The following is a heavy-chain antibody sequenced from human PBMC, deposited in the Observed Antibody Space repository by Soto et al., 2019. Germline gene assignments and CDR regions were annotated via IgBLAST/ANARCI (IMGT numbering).Heavy chain of an antibody. V-gene: IGHV3-66*01. CDR1: GFTVSSNY. Sequence: GGSLRLSCAASGFTVSSNYMSWVRQAPGKGLEWVSVICSGGSTYYADSVKGRFTISRDNSKNTLYLQMNSLRAEDTAVYYCARGSDYIWGSYRLDAFDIWGQGTMVTVSS. CDR2: ICSGGST. D-gene: IGHD3-16*02. J-gene: IGHJ3*02. CDR3: ARGSDYIWGSYRLDAFDI.